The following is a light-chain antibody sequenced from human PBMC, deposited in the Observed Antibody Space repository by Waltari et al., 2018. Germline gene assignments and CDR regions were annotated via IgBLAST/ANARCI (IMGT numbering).Light chain of an antibody. J-gene: IGKJ1*01. CDR2: LGS. Sequence: DIVVTQSPLTLPVTPGEPASISCRASQSLLHSNGYNYLDWYLQTTGQSPQLLIYLGSNRASGVPDRFSGSGSGTDFTLKISRVEAEDVGVYYCMQSLRALWTFGQGTKVEIK. CDR3: MQSLRALWT. CDR1: QSLLHSNGYNY. V-gene: IGKV2-28*01.